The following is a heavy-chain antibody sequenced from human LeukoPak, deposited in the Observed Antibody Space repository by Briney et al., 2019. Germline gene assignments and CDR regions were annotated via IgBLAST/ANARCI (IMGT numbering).Heavy chain of an antibody. CDR3: ARAEKPNWGNYYYYCMDV. V-gene: IGHV1-18*01. CDR2: ISAYSGNT. J-gene: IGHJ6*03. D-gene: IGHD7-27*01. CDR1: GYTFTSYG. Sequence: ASVKVSCKASGYTFTSYGISWVRQAPGQGLEWMGWISAYSGNTHYAQKFQGRVTMTTDTSTTTAYMELRGLRSDDTAVYYCARAEKPNWGNYYYYCMDVWGKGTTVTVSS.